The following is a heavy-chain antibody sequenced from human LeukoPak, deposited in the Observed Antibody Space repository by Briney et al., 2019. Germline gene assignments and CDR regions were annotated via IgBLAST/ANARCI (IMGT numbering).Heavy chain of an antibody. D-gene: IGHD6-13*01. CDR3: ASTGYSSSLDY. CDR1: GGSISSSSYY. CDR2: IYYSGST. J-gene: IGHJ4*02. Sequence: PSETLSLTCTVSGGSISSSSYYWGWIRQPPGKGLEWIGSIYYSGSTYYNPSLKSRVTISVDTSKNQFSLKLSSMTAANTAVYYCASTGYSSSLDYWGQGTLVTVSS. V-gene: IGHV4-39*01.